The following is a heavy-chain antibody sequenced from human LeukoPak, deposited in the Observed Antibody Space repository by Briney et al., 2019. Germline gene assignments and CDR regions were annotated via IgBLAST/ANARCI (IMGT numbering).Heavy chain of an antibody. D-gene: IGHD6-6*01. CDR3: ARGGYINSFAY. V-gene: IGHV1-46*01. CDR1: GYTFSNYY. Sequence: ASMKVSCKASGYTFSNYYIYWVRQAPGQGLEWMGIINPSGGSTSYAQKFQGRVSMTRDTSTSTVYMELSSLRSEDSAVYYCARGGYINSFAYWGQGTLVTVSS. CDR2: INPSGGST. J-gene: IGHJ4*02.